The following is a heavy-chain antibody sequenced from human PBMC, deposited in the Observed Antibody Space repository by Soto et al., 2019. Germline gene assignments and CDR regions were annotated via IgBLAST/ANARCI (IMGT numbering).Heavy chain of an antibody. CDR3: ARFSIAVAGRNSNY. Sequence: PGGSLRLSCAASGFTFSSYSMNWVRQAPGKGLEWVSSISSSSYIYYADSVKGRFTISRDNAKNSLYLQMNSLRAEDTAVYYCARFSIAVAGRNSNYWGQETLFTVSS. V-gene: IGHV3-21*01. J-gene: IGHJ4*02. D-gene: IGHD6-19*01. CDR1: GFTFSSYS. CDR2: ISSSSYI.